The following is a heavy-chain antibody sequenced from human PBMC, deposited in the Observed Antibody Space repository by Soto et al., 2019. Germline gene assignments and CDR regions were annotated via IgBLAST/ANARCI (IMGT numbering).Heavy chain of an antibody. CDR3: ARDSHSGSYPFDY. Sequence: PGGSLRLSCAASGFTFSSYSMNWVRQAPGKGLEWVSSISSSSSYIYYADSVKGRFTISRDNAKNSLYLQMNSLRAEDTAVYYSARDSHSGSYPFDYWGQGTLVTVSS. CDR1: GFTFSSYS. J-gene: IGHJ4*02. CDR2: ISSSSSYI. D-gene: IGHD3-10*01. V-gene: IGHV3-21*01.